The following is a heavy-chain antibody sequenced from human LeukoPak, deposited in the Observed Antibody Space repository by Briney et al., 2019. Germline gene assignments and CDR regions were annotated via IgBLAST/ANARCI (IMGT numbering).Heavy chain of an antibody. CDR1: GYTFTSYY. J-gene: IGHJ4*02. V-gene: IGHV1-46*01. CDR2: INPSGGST. CDR3: ARDGGWAVFGPKYYFDY. Sequence: GASVKVSCKTSGYTFTSYYMHWVRQAPGQGLEWMGIINPSGGSTSYAQKFQGRATMTRDMSTSTVYMELSSLRSEDTAVYYCARDGGWAVFGPKYYFDYWGQGTLVTVSS. D-gene: IGHD3-3*01.